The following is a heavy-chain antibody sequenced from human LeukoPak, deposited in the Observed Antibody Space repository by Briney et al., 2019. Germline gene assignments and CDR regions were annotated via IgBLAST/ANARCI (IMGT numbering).Heavy chain of an antibody. CDR3: AREGPGYDLDY. V-gene: IGHV1-69*13. J-gene: IGHJ4*02. Sequence: GASVKDSCKASGGTFISYAISWVRQAPGQGLEWMGGIIPIFGTANYAQKFQGRVTITADESTSTAYMELSSLRSEDTAVYYCAREGPGYDLDYWGQGTLVTVSS. D-gene: IGHD5-12*01. CDR1: GGTFISYA. CDR2: IIPIFGTA.